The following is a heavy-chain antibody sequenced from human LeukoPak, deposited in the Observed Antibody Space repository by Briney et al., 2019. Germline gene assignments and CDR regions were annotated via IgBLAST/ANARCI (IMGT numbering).Heavy chain of an antibody. CDR1: GYSFATYW. V-gene: IGHV5-51*01. Sequence: GESLKISCEGSGYSFATYWIAWVRQMPGKGLEWMGIIYPGDSDTRYSPSFQGQVTISADKSISTAYLQWSSLKASDTAMYYCARLDSSGYYGGFDHWGQGTLVTVSS. CDR3: ARLDSSGYYGGFDH. CDR2: IYPGDSDT. J-gene: IGHJ4*02. D-gene: IGHD3-22*01.